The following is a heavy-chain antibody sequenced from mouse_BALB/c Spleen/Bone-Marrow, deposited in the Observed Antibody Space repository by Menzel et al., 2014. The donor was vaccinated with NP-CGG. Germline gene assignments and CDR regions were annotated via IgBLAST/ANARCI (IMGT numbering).Heavy chain of an antibody. D-gene: IGHD2-2*01. J-gene: IGHJ4*01. CDR2: ISNGGSST. CDR3: ARDGYDVGGALDY. CDR1: GFTFSYYT. Sequence: EVQLVESGGGLVQPGGSLKLSCAASGFTFSYYTMSWVRQTPEKRLEWVAYISNGGSSTYHPDTVKGRFTISRDNAKNTLYLQMSSLKPEDTAMYYCARDGYDVGGALDYWGQGTSVTVSS. V-gene: IGHV5-12-2*01.